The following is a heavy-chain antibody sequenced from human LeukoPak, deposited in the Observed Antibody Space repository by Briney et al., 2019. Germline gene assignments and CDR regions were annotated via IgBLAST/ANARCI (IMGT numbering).Heavy chain of an antibody. V-gene: IGHV3-9*01. CDR1: GFTFDDYA. CDR2: ISWNSGSI. CDR3: AKGHSTSWYIFDY. D-gene: IGHD6-13*01. J-gene: IGHJ4*02. Sequence: GGSLRLSCAASGFTFDDYAMLWVRQAPGKGLEWVSGISWNSGSIGYADSVKGRFTISRDNAKNSLYLQMNSLRAEDTALYYCAKGHSTSWYIFDYWGQGTLVTVSS.